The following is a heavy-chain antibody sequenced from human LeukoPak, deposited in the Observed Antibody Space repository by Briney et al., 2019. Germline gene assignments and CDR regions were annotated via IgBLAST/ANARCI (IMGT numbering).Heavy chain of an antibody. V-gene: IGHV4-4*07. CDR2: IYTSGST. Sequence: SETLSLTCTVSGGSISSYYWSWIRQPAGKGLEWIGRIYTSGSTNYNPSLKSRVTMSVDTSKNQFSLKLSSVTAADTAVYYCARVSTPYYDSSGEFDYWGQGTLVTVSS. J-gene: IGHJ4*02. CDR1: GGSISSYY. CDR3: ARVSTPYYDSSGEFDY. D-gene: IGHD3-22*01.